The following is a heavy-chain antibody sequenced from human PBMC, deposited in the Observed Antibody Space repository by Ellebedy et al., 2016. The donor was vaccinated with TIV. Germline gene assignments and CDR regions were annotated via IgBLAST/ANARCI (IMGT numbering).Heavy chain of an antibody. CDR3: ARDENYVAEVIDY. D-gene: IGHD1-7*01. V-gene: IGHV3-48*02. Sequence: GESLKISCEASGFIFSDSNMHWVRQAPGKGLEWVSYISSNSGNIYYADSVKGRFTISRDNAKNSLYLQMNSLRDEDTAVYYCARDENYVAEVIDYWGQGTLVTVSS. CDR1: GFIFSDSN. J-gene: IGHJ4*02. CDR2: ISSNSGNI.